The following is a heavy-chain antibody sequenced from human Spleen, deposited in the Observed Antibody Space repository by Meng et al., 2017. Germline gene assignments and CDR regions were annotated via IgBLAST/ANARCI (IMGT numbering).Heavy chain of an antibody. V-gene: IGHV4-30-4*01. CDR1: GGSVSSSGYS. CDR3: ATETRIAIFGVVAFDS. J-gene: IGHJ5*01. CDR2: IAYSGSS. D-gene: IGHD3-3*01. Sequence: QVQLQESGPGLVKPSQTLSLPCTVSGGSVSSSGYSWSWIRQPPGKGLEWIGSIAYSGSSFYNPSLKSRLTMSVDTSKNQFSLKLTSVTAADTAVYYCATETRIAIFGVVAFDSWGQGTLVTVSS.